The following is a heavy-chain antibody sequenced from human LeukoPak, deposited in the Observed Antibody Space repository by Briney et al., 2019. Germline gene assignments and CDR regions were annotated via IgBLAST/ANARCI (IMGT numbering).Heavy chain of an antibody. V-gene: IGHV3-48*01. CDR3: ARDEGSSPHFDY. Sequence: GGSLRLSCAASGFTFSSYAMHWVRQAPGKGLEWVSYISSSSSIIYYADSVKGRFTISRDNAKNSLYLQMNSLRAEDTAVYYCARDEGSSPHFDYWGQGTLVTVSS. CDR1: GFTFSSYA. CDR2: ISSSSSII. D-gene: IGHD6-13*01. J-gene: IGHJ4*02.